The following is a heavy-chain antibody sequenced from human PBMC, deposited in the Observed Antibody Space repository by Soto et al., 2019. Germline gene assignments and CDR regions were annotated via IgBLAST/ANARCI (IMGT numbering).Heavy chain of an antibody. J-gene: IGHJ6*02. CDR2: INHSGST. CDR3: ARGGRIRDCGMDV. V-gene: IGHV4-34*01. D-gene: IGHD1-26*01. Sequence: QVQLQQWGAGLLKPSETLSLTCAVYGGSFSGYYWSWIRQPPGKGLEWIGEINHSGSTNYNPSLKSRVTISVDTSKNQFSLKLSSVTAADTAVYYCARGGRIRDCGMDVWGQGTTVTVSS. CDR1: GGSFSGYY.